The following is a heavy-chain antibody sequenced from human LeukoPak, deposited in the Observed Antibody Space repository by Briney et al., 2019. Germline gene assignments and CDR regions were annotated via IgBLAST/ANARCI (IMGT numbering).Heavy chain of an antibody. CDR2: INPNSGGA. CDR3: ARASYGNNPTHFDY. D-gene: IGHD4-11*01. J-gene: IGHJ4*02. CDR1: GYTFSDYY. Sequence: ASVKVSCKASGYTFSDYYIHWVRQAPGQGLQWMGRINPNSGGADYAQNFQGRVTMTRGTSTNTVYMQLIWLRSDDAAVYYCARASYGNNPTHFDYWGQGTLVTVSS. V-gene: IGHV1-2*06.